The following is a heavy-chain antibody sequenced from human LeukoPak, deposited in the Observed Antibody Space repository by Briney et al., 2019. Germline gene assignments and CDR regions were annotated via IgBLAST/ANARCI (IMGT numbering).Heavy chain of an antibody. CDR3: ARNLGYCSSTSCLIPDY. CDR1: GYTFTGYY. J-gene: IGHJ4*02. Sequence: ASVKVSRKASGYTFTGYYMHWVRQAPGQGLEWMGWINPNSGGTNYAQKFQGRVTMTRDTSISTAYMELSRLRSDDMAVYYCARNLGYCSSTSCLIPDYWGQGTLVTVSS. CDR2: INPNSGGT. D-gene: IGHD2-2*01. V-gene: IGHV1-2*02.